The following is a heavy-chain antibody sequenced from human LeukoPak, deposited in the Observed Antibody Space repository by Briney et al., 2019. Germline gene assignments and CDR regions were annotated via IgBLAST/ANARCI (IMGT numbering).Heavy chain of an antibody. D-gene: IGHD2-15*01. Sequence: GGSLRLSCAASGFTFSSCSMNWVRQAPGKGLEWVSYISSSSSTIYYADSVKGRFTISRDNAESSLYLQMNSLRAEDTAVYYCARDYTYCSGGTCYDRFDYWGQGTLVTVSS. CDR3: ARDYTYCSGGTCYDRFDY. J-gene: IGHJ4*02. CDR2: ISSSSSTI. V-gene: IGHV3-48*04. CDR1: GFTFSSCS.